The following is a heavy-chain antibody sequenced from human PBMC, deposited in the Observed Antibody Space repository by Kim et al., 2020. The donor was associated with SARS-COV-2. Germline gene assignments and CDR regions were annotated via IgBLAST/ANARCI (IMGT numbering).Heavy chain of an antibody. Sequence: YAQKFQGRVTITADESTSTAYMELSSLRSEDTAVYYCAADPGGSYCPLDYWGQGTLVTVSS. V-gene: IGHV1-69*01. J-gene: IGHJ4*02. D-gene: IGHD1-26*01. CDR3: AADPGGSYCPLDY.